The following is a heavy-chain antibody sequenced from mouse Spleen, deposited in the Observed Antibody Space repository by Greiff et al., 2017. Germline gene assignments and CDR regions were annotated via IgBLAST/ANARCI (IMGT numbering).Heavy chain of an antibody. CDR3: TRYGVSYGWYFDV. J-gene: IGHJ1*03. V-gene: IGHV5-9-1*02. Sequence: EVKVVESGEGLVKPGGSLKLSCAASGFTFSSYAMSWVRQTPEKRLEWVAYISSGGDYIYYADTVKGRFTISRDNARNTLYLQMSSLKSEDTAMYYCTRYGVSYGWYFDVWGTGTTVTVSS. D-gene: IGHD1-1*01. CDR1: GFTFSSYA. CDR2: ISSGGDYI.